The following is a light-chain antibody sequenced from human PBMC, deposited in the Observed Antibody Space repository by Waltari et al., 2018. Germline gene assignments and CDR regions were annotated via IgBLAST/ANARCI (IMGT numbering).Light chain of an antibody. V-gene: IGLV1-40*01. CDR2: GNS. J-gene: IGLJ2*01. CDR3: QSYDSSLSGHVV. CDR1: SSNIGAGYD. Sequence: SVLTQAPSVFGAPGQRVTISCTGSSSNIGAGYDVYWYQQLPGTAPKLLIYGNSNRPSGFPDRFSGSKSGTSASLAITGLQAEDEADYYCQSYDSSLSGHVVFGGGTKLTVL.